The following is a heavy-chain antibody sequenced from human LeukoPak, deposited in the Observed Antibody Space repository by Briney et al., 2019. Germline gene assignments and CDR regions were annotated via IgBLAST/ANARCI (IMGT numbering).Heavy chain of an antibody. CDR2: ISGSGGST. J-gene: IGHJ4*02. Sequence: LAGGSLRLSCAASGFTFSNYAMTWVRQVPGKGLEWVSSISGSGGSTYYADSVKGRFTISRDKSKNTLYLQMNSLTAEDTAVYYCATTLNWYFAYWGQGTLVTVSS. V-gene: IGHV3-23*01. CDR3: ATTLNWYFAY. CDR1: GFTFSNYA.